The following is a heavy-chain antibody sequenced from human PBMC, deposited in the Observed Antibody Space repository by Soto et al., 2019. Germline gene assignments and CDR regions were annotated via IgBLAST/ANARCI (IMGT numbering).Heavy chain of an antibody. CDR1: GGSISSSSYY. J-gene: IGHJ5*02. Sequence: SETLSLTCTVSGGSISSSSYYWGWIRQPPGKGLEWIGSIYYSGSTYYNPSLKSRVTISVDTSKNRFSLKLSSVTAADTAVYYCATQEVGGSYVYTFDPWGQGTLVTVSS. CDR2: IYYSGST. CDR3: ATQEVGGSYVYTFDP. D-gene: IGHD1-26*01. V-gene: IGHV4-39*01.